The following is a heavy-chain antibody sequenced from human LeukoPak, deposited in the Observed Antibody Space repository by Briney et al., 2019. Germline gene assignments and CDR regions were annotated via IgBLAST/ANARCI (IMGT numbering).Heavy chain of an antibody. V-gene: IGHV3-23*01. CDR2: ISSSGDST. CDR3: AKDIGWVGRGYYYYGMDV. D-gene: IGHD1-26*01. CDR1: GLTFSSYA. J-gene: IGHJ6*02. Sequence: GGSLRLSRAASGLTFSSYAMSWVRQAPGKGLEWVSGISSSGDSTFYADSVKGRFTISRDNAKNSLYLQMNSLRAEDTALYYCAKDIGWVGRGYYYYGMDVWGQGTTVTVSS.